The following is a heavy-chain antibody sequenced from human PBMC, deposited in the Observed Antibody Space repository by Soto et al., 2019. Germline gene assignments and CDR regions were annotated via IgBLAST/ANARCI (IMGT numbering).Heavy chain of an antibody. V-gene: IGHV4-34*01. J-gene: IGHJ6*03. CDR2: INHSGST. CDR1: GGSFSGYY. Sequence: QVQLQQWGAGLLKPSETLSLTCAVYGGSFSGYYWSWIRQPPGKGLEWIGEINHSGSTNYNPSLKSRVTISVDTSKNQFSLKLSSVTAADTAVYYCARVKKYQLPKVCYYYYYMDVWGKGTTVTVSS. CDR3: ARVKKYQLPKVCYYYYYMDV. D-gene: IGHD2-2*01.